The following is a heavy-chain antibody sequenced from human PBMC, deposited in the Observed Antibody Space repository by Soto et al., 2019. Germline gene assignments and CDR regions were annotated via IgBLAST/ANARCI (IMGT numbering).Heavy chain of an antibody. J-gene: IGHJ4*02. CDR2: IYYSGSA. CDR1: GGSINITTYY. Sequence: QLQLQESGPGLVKPSETLSLTCTVSGGSINITTYYWGWIRQPPGNGLEWIGSIYYSGSAYYNPSLQSRVTISVDTSKNQFSLKLSSVTAADTAVHYCARVYDGLGVVNVFDYWGKGTLVTVSS. CDR3: ARVYDGLGVVNVFDY. V-gene: IGHV4-39*01. D-gene: IGHD3-3*01.